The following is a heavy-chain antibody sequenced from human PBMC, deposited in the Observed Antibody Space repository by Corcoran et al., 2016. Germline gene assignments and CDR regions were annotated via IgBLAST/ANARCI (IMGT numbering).Heavy chain of an antibody. V-gene: IGHV3-30*03. CDR3: ASGGEDY. J-gene: IGHJ4*02. D-gene: IGHD3-16*01. CDR1: GFTFSTYG. CDR2: ISNDGSNI. Sequence: VKLVESGGGVVRPGRSLRLSYVVSGFTFSTYGMHSVRQAPGKGREWVALISNDGSNICHVDSVKGRFTISRDNSKNTLYLQMNSLRPEDTAVYYCASGGEDYWGQGTLVTVSS.